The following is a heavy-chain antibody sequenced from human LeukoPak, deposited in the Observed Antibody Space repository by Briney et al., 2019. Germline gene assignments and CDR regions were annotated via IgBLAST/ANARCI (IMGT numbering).Heavy chain of an antibody. J-gene: IGHJ6*03. Sequence: SSETLSLTCTVSGGSISSHYWSWIRQPPGKGLEWIGYIYYSGSTNYNPSLKSRVTISVDTSKNQFSLKLSSVTAADTAVYYCAIVHLYYYYMDVWGKGTTVTVSS. CDR1: GGSISSHY. CDR2: IYYSGST. V-gene: IGHV4-59*11. CDR3: AIVHLYYYYMDV.